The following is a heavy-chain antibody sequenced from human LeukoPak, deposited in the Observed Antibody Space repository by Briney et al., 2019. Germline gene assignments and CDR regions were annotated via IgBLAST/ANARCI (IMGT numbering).Heavy chain of an antibody. D-gene: IGHD3-10*01. Sequence: PSETLSLTCTVSGGSISSGNYYWSWIRQLAGRRREWIGRVYTIGITDYNPSLKSRVSISVDTSKNQFSLKLTSVTAADTAVYYCARHSLVRGVIGRAYNWFDPWGQGTLATVSS. CDR1: GGSISSGNYY. CDR3: ARHSLVRGVIGRAYNWFDP. J-gene: IGHJ5*02. CDR2: VYTIGIT. V-gene: IGHV4-61*02.